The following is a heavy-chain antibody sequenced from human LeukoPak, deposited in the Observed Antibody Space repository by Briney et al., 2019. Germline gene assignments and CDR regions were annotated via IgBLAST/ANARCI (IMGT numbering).Heavy chain of an antibody. V-gene: IGHV4-34*01. CDR1: GGSFSGYY. J-gene: IGHJ4*02. Sequence: SETLSLTCAVYGGSFSGYYWSWIRQPPGKGLEWIGEINHSGSTNYNPSLKSRVTISVDTPKNQFSLKLSSVTAADTAVYYCAKEGDYALLDYWGQGTLVTVSS. D-gene: IGHD4-17*01. CDR2: INHSGST. CDR3: AKEGDYALLDY.